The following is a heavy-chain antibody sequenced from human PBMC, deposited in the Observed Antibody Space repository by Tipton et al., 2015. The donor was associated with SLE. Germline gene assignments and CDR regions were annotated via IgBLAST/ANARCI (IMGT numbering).Heavy chain of an antibody. J-gene: IGHJ3*02. D-gene: IGHD2-15*01. CDR1: GGSLSSYY. Sequence: TLSLTCTVSGGSLSSYYWSWIRQPPGKGLEWIGYIYYSGSTNYNPSLKSRVTISVDTSKNQFSLKLRSVTAADTAVYYCARVACSGGSCYSGYDAFDIWGQGTMVTVSS. V-gene: IGHV4-59*01. CDR3: ARVACSGGSCYSGYDAFDI. CDR2: IYYSGST.